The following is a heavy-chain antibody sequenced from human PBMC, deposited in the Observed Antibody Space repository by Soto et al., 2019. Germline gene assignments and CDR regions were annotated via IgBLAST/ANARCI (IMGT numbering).Heavy chain of an antibody. J-gene: IGHJ4*02. Sequence: GGSLRLSCAASGFTFSNSAMHWVRQAPGKGLEWVAVISYDGSNKYYADSVKGRFTISRDNSKNTLYLQMNSLRAEDTAVYYCARAQLWFGELLSADFDYWGQGTLVTVAS. CDR3: ARAQLWFGELLSADFDY. V-gene: IGHV3-30-3*01. CDR2: ISYDGSNK. D-gene: IGHD3-10*01. CDR1: GFTFSNSA.